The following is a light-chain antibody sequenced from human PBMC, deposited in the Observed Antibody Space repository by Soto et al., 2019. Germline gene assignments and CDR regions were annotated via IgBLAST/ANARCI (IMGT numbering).Light chain of an antibody. J-gene: IGKJ3*01. CDR2: GAS. CDR3: QQYVNSPS. Sequence: IVVTQSPGTLSLSPGERVTLSCRASQSVNSNYLAWYQQKPGQAPRLLIYGASSRATGIPDRFSGSGSGTDFTLTISRLEPEDFAVYYCQQYVNSPSFGPGTKVDIK. V-gene: IGKV3-20*01. CDR1: QSVNSNY.